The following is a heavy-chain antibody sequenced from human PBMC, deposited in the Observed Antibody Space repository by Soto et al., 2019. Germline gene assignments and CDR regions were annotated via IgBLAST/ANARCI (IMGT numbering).Heavy chain of an antibody. CDR2: IYYSGST. V-gene: IGHV4-61*01. CDR1: GGSVSSGSYY. CDR3: ARVSSAGYYYYGMDV. D-gene: IGHD6-25*01. J-gene: IGHJ6*02. Sequence: ASETLSLTCTFSGGSVSSGSYYWSWIRQPPGKGLEWIGYIYYSGSTNYNPSLKSRVTISVDTSKNQFSLKLSSVTAADTAVYYCARVSSAGYYYYGMDVWGQGTTVTV.